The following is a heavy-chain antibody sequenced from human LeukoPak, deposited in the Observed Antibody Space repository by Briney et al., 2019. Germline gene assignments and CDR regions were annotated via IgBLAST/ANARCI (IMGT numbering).Heavy chain of an antibody. V-gene: IGHV3-74*01. J-gene: IGHJ4*02. D-gene: IGHD2-2*01. CDR1: GFTFSSYG. CDR3: ARLPAYCSSTSCYYDY. Sequence: GGSLRLSCAASGFTFSSYGVHWVRQAPGKGLVWVSRINSVGSSTNYADSVKGRFTISRDNAKNSLFLQMNSLRAEDTAVYYCARLPAYCSSTSCYYDYWGQGTLVTVSS. CDR2: INSVGSST.